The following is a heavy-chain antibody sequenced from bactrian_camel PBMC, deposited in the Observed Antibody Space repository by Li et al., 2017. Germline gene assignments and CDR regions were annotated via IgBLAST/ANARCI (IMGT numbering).Heavy chain of an antibody. Sequence: QVQLVESGGGLVQPGGSLRLSCAASGFAFSSSWMMWVRQTPGKGLEWVVEINSRGDSIAYADSMKGRFTVSRDNAKDTLYLQMNSLEIEDSAVYHCAPDPRGSAYWGQGTQVTVS. J-gene: IGHJ4*01. CDR1: GFAFSSSW. D-gene: IGHD5*01. V-gene: IGHV3S26*01. CDR2: INSRGDSI. CDR3: APDPRGSAY.